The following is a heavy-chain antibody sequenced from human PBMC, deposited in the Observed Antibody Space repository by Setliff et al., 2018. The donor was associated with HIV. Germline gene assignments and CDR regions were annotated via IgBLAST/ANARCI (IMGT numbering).Heavy chain of an antibody. D-gene: IGHD1-7*01. CDR1: GESISSSDYF. CDR2: IYHSGST. Sequence: SETLSLTCTVSGESISSSDYFWTWIRQRPGKGLEWIGYIYHSGSTYYNPSLKSRLTMSVDTSKNQFSLKLLSVTAADTAVYFCAGGEGTTSRTGYYYYYMDVWGKGTTVTVSS. CDR3: AGGEGTTSRTGYYYYYMDV. J-gene: IGHJ6*03. V-gene: IGHV4-31*02.